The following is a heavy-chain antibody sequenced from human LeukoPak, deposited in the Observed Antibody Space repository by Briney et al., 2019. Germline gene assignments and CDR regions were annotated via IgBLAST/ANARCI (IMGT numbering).Heavy chain of an antibody. D-gene: IGHD3-22*01. V-gene: IGHV4-34*01. J-gene: IGHJ6*02. CDR2: INHSGST. Sequence: PSETLSLTCAVYGGSFSGYYWSWIRQPPGKGLEWIGEINHSGSTNYNPSLKSRVTISVDTSKNQFSLKLSSVTAADTAVYYCARGAVNYYGMDVWGQRTTVTVSS. CDR3: ARGAVNYYGMDV. CDR1: GGSFSGYY.